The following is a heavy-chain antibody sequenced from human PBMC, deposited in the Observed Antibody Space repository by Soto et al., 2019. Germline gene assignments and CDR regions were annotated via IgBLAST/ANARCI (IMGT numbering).Heavy chain of an antibody. Sequence: QVQLVQSGAEVKNPGASVTVSCKASGYTFTNYGISWVRQAPGQGLEWMGWISAYNGNTNYAQKVQGRVTMTTDASTSTAYMELRSLRSDDTAVYYCARDRVVRGVIRDYGMDVWGQGTTVTVSS. J-gene: IGHJ6*02. CDR2: ISAYNGNT. CDR3: ARDRVVRGVIRDYGMDV. V-gene: IGHV1-18*01. CDR1: GYTFTNYG. D-gene: IGHD3-10*01.